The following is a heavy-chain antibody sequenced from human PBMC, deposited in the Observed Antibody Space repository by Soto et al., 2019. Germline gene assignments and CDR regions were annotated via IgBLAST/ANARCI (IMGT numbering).Heavy chain of an antibody. CDR3: ARDPGYCTNGVCPIFDF. V-gene: IGHV4-4*07. J-gene: IGHJ4*02. D-gene: IGHD2-8*01. CDR2: INNSGST. Sequence: SETLSLTCTVSGGSISSYYWSWIRQPAEKGLEWIGRINNSGSTYYNPSLKSRVTMSADTSKNQFSLNLSSVTAADTAVYFCARDPGYCTNGVCPIFDFWGQGVLVTVSS. CDR1: GGSISSYY.